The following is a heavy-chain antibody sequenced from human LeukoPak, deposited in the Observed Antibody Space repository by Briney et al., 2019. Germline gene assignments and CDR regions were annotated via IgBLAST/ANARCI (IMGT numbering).Heavy chain of an antibody. CDR2: ISWNSGSI. D-gene: IGHD3-22*01. CDR1: GFTFDDYA. CDR3: AKDIGEDYYDSSGYFDY. V-gene: IGHV3-9*01. Sequence: QSGGSLRLSCAASGFTFDDYAMHWVRQAPGKGLEWVSGISWNSGSIGYADPVKGRFTISRDNAKNSLYLQMNSLRAEDTALYYCAKDIGEDYYDSSGYFDYWGQGTLVTVSS. J-gene: IGHJ4*02.